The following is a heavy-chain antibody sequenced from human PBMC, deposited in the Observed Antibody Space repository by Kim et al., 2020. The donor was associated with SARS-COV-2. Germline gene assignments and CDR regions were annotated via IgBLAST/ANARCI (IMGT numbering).Heavy chain of an antibody. J-gene: IGHJ4*02. D-gene: IGHD3-3*01. CDR2: ICYRGGVV. CDR1: GFNFSDYF. Sequence: GGSLRLSCTASGFNFSDYFMGWIRQAPGKGLQWISYICYRGGVVYYADSLKGRFTISRDNAKRSLYLQMDSLSAEDTAVYYCARLMREWHFDYWGQGTLVPVSS. CDR3: ARLMREWHFDY. V-gene: IGHV3-11*01.